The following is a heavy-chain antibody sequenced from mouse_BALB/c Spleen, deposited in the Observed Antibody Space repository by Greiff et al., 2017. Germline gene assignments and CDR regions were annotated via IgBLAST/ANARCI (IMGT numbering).Heavy chain of an antibody. D-gene: IGHD1-1*01. J-gene: IGHJ4*01. Sequence: DVKLQESGPGLVKPSQSLSLTCSVTGYSITSGYYWNWIRQFPGNKLEWMGYISYDGSNNYNPSLKNRISITRDTSKNQFFLKLNSVTTEDTATYYCAAGYYGSSGAMDYWGQGTSVTVSS. CDR3: AAGYYGSSGAMDY. V-gene: IGHV3-6*02. CDR2: ISYDGSN. CDR1: GYSITSGYY.